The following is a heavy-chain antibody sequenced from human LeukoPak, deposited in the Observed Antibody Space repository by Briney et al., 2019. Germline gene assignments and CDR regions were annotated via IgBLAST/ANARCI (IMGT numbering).Heavy chain of an antibody. D-gene: IGHD2-15*01. V-gene: IGHV1-8*03. CDR3: AKVGRLLPHRGFDP. CDR1: GYTFTSYD. Sequence: ASVKVSCKASGYTFTSYDINWVRQATGQGLEWMGWMNPNSGNTGYAQKFQGRVTITRNTSISTAYMELCSLRSEDTAVYYCAKVGRLLPHRGFDPWGQGTLVTVSS. CDR2: MNPNSGNT. J-gene: IGHJ5*02.